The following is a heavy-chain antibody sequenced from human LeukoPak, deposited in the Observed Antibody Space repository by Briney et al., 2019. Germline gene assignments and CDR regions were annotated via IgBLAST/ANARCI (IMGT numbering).Heavy chain of an antibody. D-gene: IGHD2-2*01. CDR1: GGTFSNYV. CDR2: IIPMFRTP. Sequence: GSSVKVSCKASGGTFSNYVIIWVRQAPGQGLEWMGGIIPMFRTPIYAQKFQGRVTITADESTSTAYMEVSSLRSDDTAVYYCARVDRYCIVTSCHDYWGQGTLVTVSS. V-gene: IGHV1-69*01. CDR3: ARVDRYCIVTSCHDY. J-gene: IGHJ4*02.